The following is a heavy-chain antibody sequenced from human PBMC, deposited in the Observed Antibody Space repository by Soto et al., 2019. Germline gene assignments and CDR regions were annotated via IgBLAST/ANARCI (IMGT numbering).Heavy chain of an antibody. CDR1: GFRFSSFA. D-gene: IGHD6-19*01. V-gene: IGHV3-30-3*01. Sequence: QVHLAESGGGVVQPGRSLRLSCAASGFRFSSFAMHWVRQAPGKGLEWVAVTSHDGSNTYYADSVKGRFTMSRDNSKNTLYLQMNSLRAEDTAVYFCARCPSGSAFYYYGMDVWGQGATVTVSS. CDR3: ARCPSGSAFYYYGMDV. J-gene: IGHJ6*02. CDR2: TSHDGSNT.